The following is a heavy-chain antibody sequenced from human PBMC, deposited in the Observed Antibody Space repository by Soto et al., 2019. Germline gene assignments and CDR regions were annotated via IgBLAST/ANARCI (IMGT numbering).Heavy chain of an antibody. V-gene: IGHV1-46*01. Sequence: ASVKVSCKASGYTFTSYYMHWVRQAPGQGLEWMGIINPSGGSTSYAQKFQGRVTVTRDTSTSTVYMELSSLRSEDTAVYYCARSYYYDSSGYYNWFDPWGQGTLVTVSS. CDR2: INPSGGST. CDR1: GYTFTSYY. D-gene: IGHD3-22*01. J-gene: IGHJ5*02. CDR3: ARSYYYDSSGYYNWFDP.